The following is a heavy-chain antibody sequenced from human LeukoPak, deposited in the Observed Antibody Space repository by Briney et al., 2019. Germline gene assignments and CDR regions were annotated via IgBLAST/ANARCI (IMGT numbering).Heavy chain of an antibody. V-gene: IGHV3-53*01. D-gene: IGHD6-6*01. CDR2: IYTGVST. J-gene: IGHJ6*03. CDR1: GFTVSSNY. Sequence: GGSLRLSSAASGFTVSSNYMSWVRQAPGKGLEWVSVIYTGVSTYYADSVRGRFAISRDNSKNTLYLQMNSLRAEDTAVYYCARVRPHPIIDVWGKGTTVTVSS. CDR3: ARVRPHPIIDV.